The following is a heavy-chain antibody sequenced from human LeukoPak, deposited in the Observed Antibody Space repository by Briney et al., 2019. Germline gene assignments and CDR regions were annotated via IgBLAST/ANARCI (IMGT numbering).Heavy chain of an antibody. V-gene: IGHV4-39*01. J-gene: IGHJ4*02. CDR2: IYYSGST. CDR1: GVSITSSSYY. Sequence: KTSETLSLTCTVSGVSITSSSYYWGWIRQPPGKGLEWIGSIYYSGSTYYNPSLKSRVTISVDTSKNQFSLKLSSVTAADTAVYYCARRDSSGVVPRWDYWGQGTPVTVSS. D-gene: IGHD6-19*01. CDR3: ARRDSSGVVPRWDY.